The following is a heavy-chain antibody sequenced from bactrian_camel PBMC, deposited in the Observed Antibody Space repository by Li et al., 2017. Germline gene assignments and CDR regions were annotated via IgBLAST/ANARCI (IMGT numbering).Heavy chain of an antibody. Sequence: HVQLVESGGGSVQAEGSLRLSCAGFGITYRDPCMGWLREVPGKAREVVASMDGYGHTIYAPAVKGRFTVSQDNTKNTLSLVMDNLKPEDTGTYYCAASGYWWGTTWANPSRYELWGQGTQVTVS. D-gene: IGHD5*01. CDR3: AASGYWWGTTWANPSRYEL. CDR1: GITYRDPC. J-gene: IGHJ4*01. V-gene: IGHV3S53*01. CDR2: MDGYGHT.